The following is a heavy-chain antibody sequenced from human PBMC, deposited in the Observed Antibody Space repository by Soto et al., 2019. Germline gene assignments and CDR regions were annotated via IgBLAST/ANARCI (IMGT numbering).Heavy chain of an antibody. J-gene: IGHJ4*02. D-gene: IGHD6-13*01. CDR1: GFTFSSYA. V-gene: IGHV3-30-3*01. CDR2: ISYDGSNK. Sequence: GGSLRLSCAASGFTFSSYAMHWVRQAPGKGLEWVAVISYDGSNKYYADSVKGRFTISRDNSKNTLYLQMNSLRAEDTAVYYCARDGIPPLSGSWVFDYWGQGTRVTVSS. CDR3: ARDGIPPLSGSWVFDY.